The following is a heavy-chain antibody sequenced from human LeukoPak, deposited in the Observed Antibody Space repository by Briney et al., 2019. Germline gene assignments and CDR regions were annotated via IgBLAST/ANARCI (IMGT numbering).Heavy chain of an antibody. CDR1: GYTFTSYG. J-gene: IGHJ4*02. Sequence: ASVKVSFRASGYTFTSYGISWVRQPPGQGLEWMGWISAYNGNTNYAQKLQGRVTMTPATSTRTDYMELRSLRSDDTAVYYCARDSLNYYDSSGYGYWGQGTLVSVSS. V-gene: IGHV1-18*01. CDR3: ARDSLNYYDSSGYGY. CDR2: ISAYNGNT. D-gene: IGHD3-22*01.